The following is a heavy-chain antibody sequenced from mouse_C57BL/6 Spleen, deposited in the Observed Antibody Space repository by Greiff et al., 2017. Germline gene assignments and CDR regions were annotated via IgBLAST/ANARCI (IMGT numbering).Heavy chain of an antibody. CDR2: INPNYGTT. V-gene: IGHV1-39*01. CDR3: ARMDGSSYGYFDY. D-gene: IGHD1-1*01. Sequence: VHVKQSGPELVKPGASVKISCKASGYSFTDYNMNWVKQSNGKSLEWIGVINPNYGTTSYNQKFKGKATLTVDQSSSTAYMQLNSLTSEDSAVYYCARMDGSSYGYFDYWGQGTTLTVSS. J-gene: IGHJ2*01. CDR1: GYSFTDYN.